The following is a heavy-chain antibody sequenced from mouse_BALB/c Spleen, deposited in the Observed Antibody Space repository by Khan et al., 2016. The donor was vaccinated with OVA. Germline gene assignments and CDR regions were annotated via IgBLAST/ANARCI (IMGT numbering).Heavy chain of an antibody. CDR2: ISYSGST. V-gene: IGHV3-2*02. CDR3: ARDYDYHYYAMDY. D-gene: IGHD2-4*01. CDR1: GYSITSDYA. J-gene: IGHJ4*01. Sequence: EVQLQESGPGLVKPSQSLSLTCTVTGYSITSDYAWNWIRQFPGNKLEWMGYISYSGSTSYNPSLKSRISITRDTSKNPFFLQLNSVTTADTATYYCARDYDYHYYAMDYWGQGTSVTVSS.